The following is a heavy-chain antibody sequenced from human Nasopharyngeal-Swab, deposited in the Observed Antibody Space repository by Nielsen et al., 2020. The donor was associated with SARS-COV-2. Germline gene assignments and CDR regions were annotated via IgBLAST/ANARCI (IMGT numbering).Heavy chain of an antibody. Sequence: GESLKISCAASGFTFSSYSMNWVRQAPGKGLEWVSSISSSSSYIYYADSVKGRFTISRDNAKNSLYLQMNSLRAEDTAVYYCAADSGSYFGYYYYGMDAWGQGTTVTVSS. V-gene: IGHV3-21*01. CDR3: AADSGSYFGYYYYGMDA. CDR1: GFTFSSYS. D-gene: IGHD1-26*01. CDR2: ISSSSSYI. J-gene: IGHJ6*02.